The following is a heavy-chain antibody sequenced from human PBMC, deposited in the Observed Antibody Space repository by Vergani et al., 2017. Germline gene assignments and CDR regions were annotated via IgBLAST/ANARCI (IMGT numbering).Heavy chain of an antibody. CDR3: AKKSGEQTTVTQGGAFDI. J-gene: IGHJ3*02. CDR2: VNPEGTNT. D-gene: IGHD4-17*01. CDR1: GFTFSRHW. V-gene: IGHV3-74*01. Sequence: EVQLVESGGGLVQPGGSLRLSCAASGFTFSRHWMHWVRQAPGKGLVWVSRVNPEGTNTPYADSVKGRFTISRDNSKNTLYLQMNSLRAEDTAVYYCAKKSGEQTTVTQGGAFDIWGQGTMVTVSS.